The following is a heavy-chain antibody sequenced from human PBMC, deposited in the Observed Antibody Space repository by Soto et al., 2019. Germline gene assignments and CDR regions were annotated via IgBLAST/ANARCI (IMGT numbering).Heavy chain of an antibody. CDR2: ISSSISTM. CDR3: AREVRDTAVADFDY. D-gene: IGHD5-18*01. CDR1: GFTFSSYS. V-gene: IGHV3-48*02. J-gene: IGHJ4*02. Sequence: EVQLVESGGGLVQRGGSLRLSCAASGFTFSSYSMNWVRQAPGKGLEWLSYISSSISTMHYADSVKGRFTISRDNAKNSLYLQINSLRDEDTAVYYCAREVRDTAVADFDYWGQGTLVTVSS.